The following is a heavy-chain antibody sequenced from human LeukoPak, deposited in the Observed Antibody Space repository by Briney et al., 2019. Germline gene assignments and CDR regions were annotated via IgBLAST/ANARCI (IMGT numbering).Heavy chain of an antibody. J-gene: IGHJ4*02. CDR2: ISSSSSYI. V-gene: IGHV3-21*01. CDR3: ARAGITMVRGAITH. Sequence: GGSLRLSCAASGFTFSSYSMNWVRQAPGKGLEWASSISSSSSYIYYADSVKGRFTISRDNAKNSLYLQMNSLRAEDTAVYYCARAGITMVRGAITHWGQGTLVTVSS. D-gene: IGHD3-10*01. CDR1: GFTFSSYS.